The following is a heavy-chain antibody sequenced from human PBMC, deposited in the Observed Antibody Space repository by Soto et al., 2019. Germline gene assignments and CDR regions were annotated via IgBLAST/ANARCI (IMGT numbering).Heavy chain of an antibody. J-gene: IGHJ5*02. Sequence: SQTLSLTCAISGDSVSSNTASWNWIRQSPSRALELLGRTYFMSKWYNDYAVSVKSRIIINPDTSNNQFSLQLNSVTPADTAVYFCAKGDNLGPKTGYAFDPWGQGIMVTVSS. CDR2: TYFMSKWYN. CDR1: GDSVSSNTAS. CDR3: AKGDNLGPKTGYAFDP. D-gene: IGHD5-12*01. V-gene: IGHV6-1*01.